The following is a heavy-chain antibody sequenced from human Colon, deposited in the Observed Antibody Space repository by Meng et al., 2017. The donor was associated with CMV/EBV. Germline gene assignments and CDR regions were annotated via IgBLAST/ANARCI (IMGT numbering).Heavy chain of an antibody. CDR2: IYSGGSA. D-gene: IGHD6-19*01. J-gene: IGHJ4*02. V-gene: IGHV3-53*01. CDR1: GLAVSGNY. CDR3: ARVVPGAVGSIAYFDS. Sequence: GESLKISCEASGLAVSGNYMNWVRQAPGKGLGWVSIIYSGGSAYYTDSVKGRFTTSSDNAKNTVYLQMNSLRAEDTAVYYCARVVPGAVGSIAYFDSWGQGTLVTVSS.